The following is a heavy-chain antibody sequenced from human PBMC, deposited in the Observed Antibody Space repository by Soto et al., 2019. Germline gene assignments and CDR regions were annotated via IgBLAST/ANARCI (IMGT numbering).Heavy chain of an antibody. CDR2: ISYDGSNK. D-gene: IGHD6-25*01. CDR3: ASHSSERSWYYFDY. Sequence: PGGSLRLSCAASGFTFSSYAMHWVRQAPGKGLEWVAVISYDGSNKYYADSVKGRFTISRDNSKNTLYLQMNSLRAEDTAVYYCASHSSERSWYYFDYWGQGTL. V-gene: IGHV3-30-3*01. J-gene: IGHJ4*02. CDR1: GFTFSSYA.